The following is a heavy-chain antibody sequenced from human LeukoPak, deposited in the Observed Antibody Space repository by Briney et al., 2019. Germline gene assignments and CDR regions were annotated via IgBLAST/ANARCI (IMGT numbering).Heavy chain of an antibody. J-gene: IGHJ3*02. CDR1: GFTFSSYG. Sequence: GGSLRLSCAASGFTFSSYGMHWVRQAPGKGLEWVAVILYDGSNKYYADSVKGRFTISRDNSKNTLYLQMNSLRAEDTAVYYCARVRITMIVVAIDAFDIWGQGTMVTVSS. CDR3: ARVRITMIVVAIDAFDI. D-gene: IGHD3-22*01. CDR2: ILYDGSNK. V-gene: IGHV3-33*01.